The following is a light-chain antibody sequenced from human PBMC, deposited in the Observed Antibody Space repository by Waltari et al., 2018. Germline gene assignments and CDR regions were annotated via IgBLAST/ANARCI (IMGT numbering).Light chain of an antibody. CDR1: QSVRSD. CDR2: EAS. CDR3: QQYNDWPYT. J-gene: IGKJ2*01. Sequence: RVMTQSPASLSVSPGERVTLSCRASQSVRSDLAWFQQKPGRAPRLLIHEASTRVTGIPPRVSASGSGTEFTLTISSLQSEDFAIYYCQQYNDWPYTFGQGSKLEIK. V-gene: IGKV3D-15*01.